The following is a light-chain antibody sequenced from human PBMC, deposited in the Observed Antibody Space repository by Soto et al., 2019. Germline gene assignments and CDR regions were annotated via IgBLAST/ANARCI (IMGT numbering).Light chain of an antibody. Sequence: EIVLTQSPGTLSLSPGERATLSCRASQSVGSSYLAWYQQKPGQAPRLLIYGASSRTTGIPDRFSGSGSGTDFTLTSSRLEPEDFAVYYCQPYGSSQSFGQGTKVEIK. CDR2: GAS. CDR1: QSVGSSY. J-gene: IGKJ1*01. CDR3: QPYGSSQS. V-gene: IGKV3-20*01.